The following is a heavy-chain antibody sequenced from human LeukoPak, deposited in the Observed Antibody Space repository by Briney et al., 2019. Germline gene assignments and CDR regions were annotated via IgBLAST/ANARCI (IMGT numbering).Heavy chain of an antibody. CDR2: IYSGGST. Sequence: PGGSLRLSCAASGFTVSSNYMSWVRQAPGKGLEWVSVIYSGGSTYYADSVKGRFTISRDNSKNTLYLQMNSLRAEDTAVYYCARDPGGYGGNVDAFDIWGQGTMVTVSS. J-gene: IGHJ3*02. CDR3: ARDPGGYGGNVDAFDI. CDR1: GFTVSSNY. V-gene: IGHV3-53*01. D-gene: IGHD4-23*01.